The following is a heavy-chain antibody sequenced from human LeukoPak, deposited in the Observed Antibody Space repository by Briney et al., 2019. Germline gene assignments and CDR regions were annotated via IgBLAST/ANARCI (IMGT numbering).Heavy chain of an antibody. CDR1: GYTFTSYD. CDR2: MNPNSGNT. J-gene: IGHJ4*02. Sequence: ASVTVSCKASGYTFTSYDINWVRQATGQGLEWMGWMNPNSGNTGYAQKFQGRVTMTRNTSISTAYMELSSLRSEDTAVYYCASGEYDFWSGYWESWGQGTLVTVSS. CDR3: ASGEYDFWSGYWES. D-gene: IGHD3-3*01. V-gene: IGHV1-8*01.